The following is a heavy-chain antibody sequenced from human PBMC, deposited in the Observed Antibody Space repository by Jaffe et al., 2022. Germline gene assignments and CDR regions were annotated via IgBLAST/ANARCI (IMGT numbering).Heavy chain of an antibody. J-gene: IGHJ3*02. V-gene: IGHV3-48*03. Sequence: EVQLVESGGGLVQPGGSLRLSCAASGFTFSSYEMNWVRQAPGKGLEWVSYISSSGSTIYYADSVKGRFTISRDNAKNSLYLQMNSLRAEDTAVYYCARDGVYYYDSSGYWRGAFDIWGQGTMVTVSS. CDR3: ARDGVYYYDSSGYWRGAFDI. D-gene: IGHD3-22*01. CDR2: ISSSGSTI. CDR1: GFTFSSYE.